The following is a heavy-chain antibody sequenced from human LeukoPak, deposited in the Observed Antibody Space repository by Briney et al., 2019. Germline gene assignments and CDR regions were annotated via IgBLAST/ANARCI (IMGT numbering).Heavy chain of an antibody. CDR2: TYTSGNT. J-gene: IGHJ3*02. CDR3: ARAVGEVGSRGNAFDI. V-gene: IGHV4-61*02. D-gene: IGHD1-26*01. CDR1: GGSISSGGYY. Sequence: SETLSLTCTVSGGSISSGGYYWSWIRQPAGKGLEWIGRTYTSGNTNYNPSLKSRATISVDTSKNQFSLELRSVTAADTAVYYCARAVGEVGSRGNAFDIWGQGTMVIVSS.